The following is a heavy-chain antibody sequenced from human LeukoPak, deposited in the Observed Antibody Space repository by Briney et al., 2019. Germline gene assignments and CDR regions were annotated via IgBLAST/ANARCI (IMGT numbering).Heavy chain of an antibody. CDR3: ARGYCSSTSCYMDV. CDR2: INAGNGNI. V-gene: IGHV1-3*01. CDR1: GHTSTTYA. Sequence: ASVKVSCTASGHTSTTYAIHWVRQAPGQGLGWMGWINAGNGNIKYSQKLQGRVTITGDTSASTAYMELSSLRSEDTAVYYCARGYCSSTSCYMDVWGQGTTVT. J-gene: IGHJ6*02. D-gene: IGHD2-2*01.